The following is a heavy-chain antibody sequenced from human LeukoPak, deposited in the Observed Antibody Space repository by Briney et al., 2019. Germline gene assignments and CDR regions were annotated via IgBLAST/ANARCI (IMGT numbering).Heavy chain of an antibody. CDR2: INHSGST. V-gene: IGHV4-34*01. D-gene: IGHD5-12*01. CDR1: GGSFSGYY. Sequence: TSETLSLTCAVYGGSFSGYYWSWIRQPPGKGLEWIGEINHSGSTNYNPSLKSRVTISVDTSKNQFSLKLSSVTAADTAVYYCARGWVRPARLDYWGQGTLVTVSS. J-gene: IGHJ4*02. CDR3: ARGWVRPARLDY.